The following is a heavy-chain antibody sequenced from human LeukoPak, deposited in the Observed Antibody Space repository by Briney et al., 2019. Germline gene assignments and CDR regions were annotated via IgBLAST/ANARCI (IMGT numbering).Heavy chain of an antibody. Sequence: SSETLSLTCTVSGGSISSYYWSWIRQPPGKGLEWIGYIYYSGSTNYNPSLKSRVTISVDTSKNQFSLKLSSVTAADTAVYYCARTGYSGSWGYYYYYMDVWGKGTTVTISS. V-gene: IGHV4-59*01. D-gene: IGHD6-13*01. J-gene: IGHJ6*03. CDR2: IYYSGST. CDR3: ARTGYSGSWGYYYYYMDV. CDR1: GGSISSYY.